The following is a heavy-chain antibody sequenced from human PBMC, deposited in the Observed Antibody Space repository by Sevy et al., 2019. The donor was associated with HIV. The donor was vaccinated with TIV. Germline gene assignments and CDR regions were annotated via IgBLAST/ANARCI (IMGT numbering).Heavy chain of an antibody. CDR3: AKENSGSYQYYYYCLDF. CDR2: INWNSDRI. J-gene: IGHJ6*02. Sequence: GGSLRLSCAASGFSFDDYAMHWVRQVPGKGLEWVSGINWNSDRIGYADSVEGRFTISRDNAKRSLYLEMTNLRPEDTALYYGAKENSGSYQYYYYCLDFWGQGTMVTVSS. V-gene: IGHV3-9*01. D-gene: IGHD1-26*01. CDR1: GFSFDDYA.